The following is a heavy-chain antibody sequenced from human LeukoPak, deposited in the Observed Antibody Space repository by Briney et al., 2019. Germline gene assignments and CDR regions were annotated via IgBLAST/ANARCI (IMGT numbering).Heavy chain of an antibody. CDR2: INSDGRRT. Sequence: SGGSLRLSCAASGFTFSSYWMHWVRQVPGRGLVWVSHINSDGRRTNSADSVKGRFTISRDNAKNTLYLQMNSLRVDDTAVYYCARGGRAFDIWGHGTMVTVSS. CDR1: GFTFSSYW. D-gene: IGHD3-16*01. CDR3: ARGGRAFDI. V-gene: IGHV3-74*01. J-gene: IGHJ3*02.